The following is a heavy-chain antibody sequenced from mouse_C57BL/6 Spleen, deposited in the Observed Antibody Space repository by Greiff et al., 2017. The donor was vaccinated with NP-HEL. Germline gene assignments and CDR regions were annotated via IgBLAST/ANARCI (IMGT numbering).Heavy chain of an antibody. CDR3: ARRTTQFPHFDY. Sequence: QVQLKQSGPELVKPGASVKLSCKASGYTFTSYDLNWVKQRPGQGLEWLGWLYPRDGSTKYNEKFKGNATLTVDTSSSTAYMELHSLTSEDSAVYFCARRTTQFPHFDYWGQGTTLTVSS. CDR2: LYPRDGST. J-gene: IGHJ2*01. V-gene: IGHV1-85*01. CDR1: GYTFTSYD.